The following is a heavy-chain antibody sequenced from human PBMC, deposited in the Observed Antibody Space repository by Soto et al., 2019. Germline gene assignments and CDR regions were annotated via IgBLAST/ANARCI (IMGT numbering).Heavy chain of an antibody. Sequence: LRLSCAASGFTFSNYAMNWVRRAPGKGLEWVSAISNSFSDGNTHYADSVKGRFTISRDNDKNTVFLEMNSLRAEDTAVYYCAKVFSPEGGNYFDYWGQGTLVTVSS. J-gene: IGHJ4*02. CDR2: ISNSFSDGNT. CDR3: AKVFSPEGGNYFDY. V-gene: IGHV3-23*01. CDR1: GFTFSNYA.